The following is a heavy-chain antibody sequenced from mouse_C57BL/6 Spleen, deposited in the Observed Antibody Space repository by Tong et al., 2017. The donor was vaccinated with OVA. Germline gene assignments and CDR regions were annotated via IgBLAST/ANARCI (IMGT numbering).Heavy chain of an antibody. CDR3: ARGGYFDY. CDR2: ISDGGSYT. V-gene: IGHV5-4*01. CDR1: GFTFSSYA. J-gene: IGHJ2*01. Sequence: EVQLQESGGGLVKPGGSLKLSCAASGFTFSSYAMSWVRQTPEKRLEWVATISDGGSYTYYPDNVKGRFTISRDNAKNNLYLQMTSLRSEDTAMYYCARGGYFDYWGQGTTLTVSS.